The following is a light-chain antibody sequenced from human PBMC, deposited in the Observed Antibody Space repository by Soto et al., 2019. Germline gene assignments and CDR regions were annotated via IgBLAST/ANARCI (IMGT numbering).Light chain of an antibody. V-gene: IGLV1-47*01. CDR1: ISNIGSNP. Sequence: QSVLTQPPSASGTPGQRVTISCSGGISNIGSNPVYWHQHLPGTAPKLLVYRNNQRPSGVPDRFSDSKSGTSAFLAISGLRSGDEADYYCAAWDDRLSADVFGTGTKVTVL. CDR3: AAWDDRLSADV. CDR2: RNN. J-gene: IGLJ1*01.